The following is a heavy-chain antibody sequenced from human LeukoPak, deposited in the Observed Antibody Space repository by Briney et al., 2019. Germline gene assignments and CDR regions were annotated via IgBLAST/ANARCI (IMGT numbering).Heavy chain of an antibody. CDR2: ISSSSSYT. Sequence: PGGSLRLSCAASGFTFSDYYMSWIRQAPGKGLEWVSYISSSSSYTNYADSVKGRFTISRDNAKNSLYLQMNSLRAGDTAVYYCARSEARDGYNYYYYGMDVWGQGTTVIVSS. CDR1: GFTFSDYY. D-gene: IGHD5-24*01. CDR3: ARSEARDGYNYYYYGMDV. J-gene: IGHJ6*02. V-gene: IGHV3-11*06.